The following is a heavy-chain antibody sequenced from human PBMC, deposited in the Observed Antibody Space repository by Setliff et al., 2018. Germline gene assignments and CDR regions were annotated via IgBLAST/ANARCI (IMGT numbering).Heavy chain of an antibody. CDR2: LYDSGKT. Sequence: SETLSLTCTVPGDSISSISYYWGWIRQPPGKGLEWIGTLYDSGKTYYNPSLKSRVTISVDTSKKQFSLKLSSVTAADTAVYYCARQGGRRTGLAMAIRYYFDYWGQGTQVTVSS. J-gene: IGHJ4*02. CDR3: ARQGGRRTGLAMAIRYYFDY. CDR1: GDSISSISYY. D-gene: IGHD5-18*01. V-gene: IGHV4-39*01.